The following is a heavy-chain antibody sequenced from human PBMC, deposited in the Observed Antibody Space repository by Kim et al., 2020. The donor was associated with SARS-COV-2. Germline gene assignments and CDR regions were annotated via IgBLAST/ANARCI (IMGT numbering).Heavy chain of an antibody. D-gene: IGHD3-9*01. CDR1: GYTFTSYG. CDR2: ISVYNGNT. J-gene: IGHJ6*02. Sequence: ASVKVSCKASGYTFTSYGISWVRQAPGQGLEWMGWISVYNGNTNYAQRLQGRVTMTTDTSTSTAYMELRSLISDDTAVYYCARDSKAYYDILSGYSDYSYGMYVWGQGTTVTVSS. V-gene: IGHV1-18*01. CDR3: ARDSKAYYDILSGYSDYSYGMYV.